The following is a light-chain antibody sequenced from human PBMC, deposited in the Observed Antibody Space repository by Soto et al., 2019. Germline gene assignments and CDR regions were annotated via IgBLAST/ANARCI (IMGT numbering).Light chain of an antibody. CDR1: QSINTN. Sequence: EIVMTQSPATLSVSPGERATFSCRASQSINTNLAWFQLKPGQAPRLLIYGASIRATGIPTRFSGSRSGTEFTLTISSLQSEDFAVYYCQQYNNWPPITFGQGTRLEIK. V-gene: IGKV3-15*01. CDR3: QQYNNWPPIT. CDR2: GAS. J-gene: IGKJ5*01.